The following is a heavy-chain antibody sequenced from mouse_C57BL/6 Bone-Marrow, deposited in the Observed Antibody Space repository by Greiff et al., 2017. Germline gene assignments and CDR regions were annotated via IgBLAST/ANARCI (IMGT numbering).Heavy chain of an antibody. Sequence: VQLQQSGPELVKPGASVTISCKASGYAFSSAWMEWVKQRPGKGLEGIGRIYPGDGDTNYNGKFKGKATLTADKSSSTVYMQLSSLTSEDSAVYFCARSTWVAYWGQGTLVTVSA. CDR2: IYPGDGDT. CDR1: GYAFSSAW. D-gene: IGHD4-1*02. V-gene: IGHV1-82*01. CDR3: ARSTWVAY. J-gene: IGHJ3*01.